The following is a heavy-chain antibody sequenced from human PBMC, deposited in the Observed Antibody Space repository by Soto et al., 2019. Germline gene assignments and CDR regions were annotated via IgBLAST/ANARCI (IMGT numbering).Heavy chain of an antibody. Sequence: QGQLQQSGPGLVKPSQTLALTCAISGDSVSSDITSWNWIRQSPSRGLEWLGRTYYRSKWFHDYAASVKRRITINPDTSKNQFSLELNSMTPEDTAVYYCARGNALEVWGPGTVVPVSS. V-gene: IGHV6-1*01. CDR1: GDSVSSDITS. CDR2: TYYRSKWFH. J-gene: IGHJ3*01. D-gene: IGHD3-10*01. CDR3: ARGNALEV.